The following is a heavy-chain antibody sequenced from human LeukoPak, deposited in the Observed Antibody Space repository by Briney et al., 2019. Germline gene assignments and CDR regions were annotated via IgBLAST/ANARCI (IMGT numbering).Heavy chain of an antibody. D-gene: IGHD3-22*01. J-gene: IGHJ4*02. CDR1: GFTFSNYA. CDR3: ARAMMVVANLWGVYDY. V-gene: IGHV3-23*01. Sequence: PGGSLRLSCAASGFTFSNYAVTWVRQAPGKGLEWVSAISGSGGSTYYADSVKGRFTISRDNSKNTLYLQMDSLRAEDTAVYFCARAMMVVANLWGVYDYWGQGTLVTVSS. CDR2: ISGSGGST.